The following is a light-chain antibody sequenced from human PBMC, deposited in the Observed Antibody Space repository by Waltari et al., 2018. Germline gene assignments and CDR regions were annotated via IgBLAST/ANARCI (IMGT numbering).Light chain of an antibody. CDR2: ENN. CDR1: SSNIGKNY. V-gene: IGLV1-51*02. J-gene: IGLJ1*01. Sequence: QSVLAQPPSVSAAPGQKVTITCSGSSSNIGKNYVSWYQQLPGAANKLLVYENNKRGSGVPDRFSGSKSGTSATLGITGLQTGYEADYYCATWDNTLRRVFGTGTKVTVL. CDR3: ATWDNTLRRV.